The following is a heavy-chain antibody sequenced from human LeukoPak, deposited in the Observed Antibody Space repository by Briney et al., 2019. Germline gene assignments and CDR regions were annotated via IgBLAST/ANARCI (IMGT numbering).Heavy chain of an antibody. J-gene: IGHJ4*02. D-gene: IGHD6-19*01. CDR1: GYAFTGYY. CDR2: INPNSGGT. V-gene: IGHV1-2*02. CDR3: ARGKSSGWKIDY. Sequence: GASVKVSCKASGYAFTGYYMHWVRQAPGQGLEWMGWINPNSGGTNYAQKFQGRVTMTRDTSITTAYMELSRLRSDDTAVYYCARGKSSGWKIDYWGQGTLVTVSS.